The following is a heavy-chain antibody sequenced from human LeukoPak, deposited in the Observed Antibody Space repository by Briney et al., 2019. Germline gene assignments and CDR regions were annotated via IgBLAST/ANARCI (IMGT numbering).Heavy chain of an antibody. Sequence: GGSLRLSCAASGFTFSSYWMHWVRQAPGKGLVWVSRINSDGSSTSYADSVKGRFTISRDNSKNTLYLQMNSLRAEDTAVYYCAKDGRGYSHYFDYWGQGTLVTVSS. CDR1: GFTFSSYW. CDR2: INSDGSST. V-gene: IGHV3-74*01. J-gene: IGHJ4*02. CDR3: AKDGRGYSHYFDY. D-gene: IGHD5-18*01.